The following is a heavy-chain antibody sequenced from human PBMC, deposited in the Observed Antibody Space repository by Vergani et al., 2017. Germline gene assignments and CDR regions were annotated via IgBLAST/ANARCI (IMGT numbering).Heavy chain of an antibody. Sequence: QVQLVQSGAEVKKPGSSVKVSCKASGGTFSSYAMHWVRQAPGKGLEWVAVISYDGSIKYYADSVKGRFTISRDNSKNTLYLQMNSLRAEDTAVYYCARDSSGYYQLDYWGQGTLVTVSS. CDR2: ISYDGSIK. CDR1: GGTFSSYA. D-gene: IGHD3-22*01. J-gene: IGHJ4*02. V-gene: IGHV3-30*04. CDR3: ARDSSGYYQLDY.